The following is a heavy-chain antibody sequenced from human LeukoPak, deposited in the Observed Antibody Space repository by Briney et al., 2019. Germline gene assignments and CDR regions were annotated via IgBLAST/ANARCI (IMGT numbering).Heavy chain of an antibody. CDR1: GGSISSSTYY. V-gene: IGHV4-39*01. CDR3: ARQAISGYDPPPFDS. D-gene: IGHD5-12*01. CDR2: LYHSGST. J-gene: IGHJ4*02. Sequence: SETLSLTCTVSGGSISSSTYYWGWIRQPPGKGLEWIGNLYHSGSTYYNPSLKSRVTISVDTSKNQFSLKLSSVTAADTAVYYCARQAISGYDPPPFDSWGQGTLVTVSS.